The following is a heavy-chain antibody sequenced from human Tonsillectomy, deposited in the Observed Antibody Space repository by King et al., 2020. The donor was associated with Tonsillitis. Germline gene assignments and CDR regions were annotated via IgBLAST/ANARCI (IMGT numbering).Heavy chain of an antibody. J-gene: IGHJ3*02. CDR3: ARHTPETTSDALDI. Sequence: QLQESGPGLVKPSETLSLTCTISGGSISRSSYSWGWIRQPPGKGLEWIGSLSLSYGGSTYYNPSLKSRVTISVDTSKNQFSLKLSSVTAADTAVYYCARHTPETTSDALDIWGQGTMVTVSS. CDR2: LSYGGST. V-gene: IGHV4-39*01. D-gene: IGHD2-15*01. CDR1: GGSISRSSYS.